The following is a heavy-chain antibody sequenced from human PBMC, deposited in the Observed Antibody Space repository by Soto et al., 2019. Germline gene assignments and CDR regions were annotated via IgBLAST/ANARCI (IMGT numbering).Heavy chain of an antibody. V-gene: IGHV5-51*01. CDR3: ARQGDFWSGYYQEDNWFDP. CDR1: GYSFTSYW. Sequence: GESLKISCNGSGYSFTSYWIGWVRQMPGKGLEWMGIIYPGDSDTRYSPSFQGQVTISADKSISTAYLQWSSLKASDTAMYYCARQGDFWSGYYQEDNWFDPWGQGTLVTVSS. D-gene: IGHD3-3*01. J-gene: IGHJ5*02. CDR2: IYPGDSDT.